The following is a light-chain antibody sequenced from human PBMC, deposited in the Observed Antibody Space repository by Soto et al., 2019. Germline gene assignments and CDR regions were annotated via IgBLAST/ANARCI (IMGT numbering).Light chain of an antibody. CDR2: EVS. CDR3: SSYAGSNIFYV. V-gene: IGLV2-8*01. Sequence: QSALTQPPSASVSPGQSVTISCTGTSSDVGGYNYVSWYQQHPGKAPKLMIYEVSKRPSGVPDRFSGSKSGNTASLTVSGLQDEDEADYYCSSYAGSNIFYVFGTGTKLTVL. CDR1: SSDVGGYNY. J-gene: IGLJ1*01.